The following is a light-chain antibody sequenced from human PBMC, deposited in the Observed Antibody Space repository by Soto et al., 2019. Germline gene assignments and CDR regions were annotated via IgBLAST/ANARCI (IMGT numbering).Light chain of an antibody. J-gene: IGKJ1*01. V-gene: IGKV3-15*01. CDR1: QSVSSN. CDR3: QQYNNWPRT. Sequence: EIVVTQSPATLSVSPGERATLSCRASQSVSSNLAWYQQKPGQAPRLLIYGASTRATGIPARFSGSGSGTEFTLTIGSLQSEDLAVYYCQQYNNWPRTFGQGTKVDIK. CDR2: GAS.